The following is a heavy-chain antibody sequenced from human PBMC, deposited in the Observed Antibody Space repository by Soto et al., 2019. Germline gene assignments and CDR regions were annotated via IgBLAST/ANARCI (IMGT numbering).Heavy chain of an antibody. Sequence: QVQLVQSGAEVKKPGASVKVSCKASGYTFTSYAMHWVRQAPGQMLEWMGWINAGNGNTKYSQKFQGRVTITRDTSASTAYMELSSLRSEDTAVYYCARDRGIVVVPAAMGYWGQGTLVTVSS. V-gene: IGHV1-3*01. J-gene: IGHJ4*02. CDR1: GYTFTSYA. CDR3: ARDRGIVVVPAAMGY. CDR2: INAGNGNT. D-gene: IGHD2-2*01.